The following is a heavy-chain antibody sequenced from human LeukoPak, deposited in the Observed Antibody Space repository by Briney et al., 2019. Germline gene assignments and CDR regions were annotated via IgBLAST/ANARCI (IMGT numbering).Heavy chain of an antibody. J-gene: IGHJ4*02. CDR2: IKQDGSEK. Sequence: GGSLRLSCAASGFTFSDYYMSWIRQAPGKGLEWVANIKQDGSEKYYVDSVKGRFTISRDNAKNSLYLQMNSLRAEDTAVYYCARVRGYSSGWTRYYFDYWGQGTLVTVSS. V-gene: IGHV3-7*01. D-gene: IGHD6-19*01. CDR1: GFTFSDYY. CDR3: ARVRGYSSGWTRYYFDY.